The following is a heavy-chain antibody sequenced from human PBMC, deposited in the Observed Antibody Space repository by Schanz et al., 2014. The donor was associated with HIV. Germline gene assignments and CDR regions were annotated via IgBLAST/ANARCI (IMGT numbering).Heavy chain of an antibody. J-gene: IGHJ6*02. CDR3: ARWGRGCSGGSCYWGYYGMDV. D-gene: IGHD2-15*01. V-gene: IGHV1-18*01. Sequence: QVQLVQSGAEVKKPGASVKISCKTSGYTFASYGITWVRQAPGQGLDWVGWISPYNGDRKYDQKFQGRVTMTTDTSTNTAYMELRRLRSDDTAVYYCARWGRGCSGGSCYWGYYGMDVWGQGTTVTVSS. CDR2: ISPYNGDR. CDR1: GYTFASYG.